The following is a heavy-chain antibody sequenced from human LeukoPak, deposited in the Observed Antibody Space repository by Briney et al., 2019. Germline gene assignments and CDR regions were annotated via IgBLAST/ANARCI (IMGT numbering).Heavy chain of an antibody. V-gene: IGHV3-11*01. CDR3: AREVVIFPDYYYYGMDV. J-gene: IGHJ6*02. CDR2: ISRSGDSL. D-gene: IGHD3-9*01. Sequence: GGSLRLSCAASGFPFRDYYMTWIRQAPGKGLEWISYISRSGDSLYYADSVEGRFTISRDNAKNSLFLQMNSLRADDTAVYYCAREVVIFPDYYYYGMDVWGQGTTVTVSS. CDR1: GFPFRDYY.